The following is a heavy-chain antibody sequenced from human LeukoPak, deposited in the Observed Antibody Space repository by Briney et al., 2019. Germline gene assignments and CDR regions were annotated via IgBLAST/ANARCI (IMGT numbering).Heavy chain of an antibody. CDR3: ARGTTYYDILTGYYDRGDDY. CDR2: IYSGGST. J-gene: IGHJ4*02. CDR1: GFTVSSNY. V-gene: IGHV3-53*01. D-gene: IGHD3-9*01. Sequence: PGGSLRLSCAASGFTVSSNYMSWVRQAPGKGLEWVSVIYSGGSTYYADSVKGRFTISRDNSKNTLYLQMNSLRAEDTAVYYCARGTTYYDILTGYYDRGDDYWGQGTLVTVSS.